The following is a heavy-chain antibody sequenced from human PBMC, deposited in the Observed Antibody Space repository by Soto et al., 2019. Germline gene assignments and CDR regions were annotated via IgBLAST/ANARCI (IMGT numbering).Heavy chain of an antibody. Sequence: QVQLVESGGGVVQPGGSLRLSCAASGFIFRNYAMHWVRQAPGKGREFLAVIAYDGSNQFYRDSVKGRFTISRDNSKNTLYLHMNSLRSDDTGVYYCARGDREDILVVVGARPGEYGVDIWGQGTTVTVSS. CDR2: IAYDGSNQ. CDR1: GFIFRNYA. J-gene: IGHJ6*02. V-gene: IGHV3-30-3*01. CDR3: ARGDREDILVVVGARPGEYGVDI. D-gene: IGHD2-15*01.